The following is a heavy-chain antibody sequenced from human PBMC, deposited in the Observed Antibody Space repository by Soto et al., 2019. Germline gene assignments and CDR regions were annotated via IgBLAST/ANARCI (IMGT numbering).Heavy chain of an antibody. D-gene: IGHD4-17*01. CDR1: GCTFSSYG. CDR3: ARDRTVTTDYYYGMDV. V-gene: IGHV3-33*01. J-gene: IGHJ6*02. Sequence: GGSLRLSCAASGCTFSSYGMHWVRQAPGKGLEWVAVIWYDGSNKYYADSVKGRFTISRDNSKNTLYLQMNSLRAEDTAVYYCARDRTVTTDYYYGMDVWGQGTTVTVSS. CDR2: IWYDGSNK.